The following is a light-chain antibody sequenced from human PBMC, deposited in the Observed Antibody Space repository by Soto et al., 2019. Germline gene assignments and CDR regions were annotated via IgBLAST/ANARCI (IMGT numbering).Light chain of an antibody. Sequence: DIQMTQSPSSLSASVGDRVTITCQASQGISNYLNWYQQKPGKAPKLLIYDASTLETGVPSRFSGSGSGTDFTFTISSLQPEDIATYYCQQYDNLPRFTFGPGTKVDIK. CDR1: QGISNY. CDR3: QQYDNLPRFT. CDR2: DAS. V-gene: IGKV1-33*01. J-gene: IGKJ3*01.